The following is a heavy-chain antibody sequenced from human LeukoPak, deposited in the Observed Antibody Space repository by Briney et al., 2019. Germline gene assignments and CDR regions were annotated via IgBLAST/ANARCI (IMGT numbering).Heavy chain of an antibody. CDR2: IRYDGSNK. J-gene: IGHJ4*02. V-gene: IGHV3-30*02. D-gene: IGHD3-16*01. CDR1: GFTFSSYG. CDR3: AKDWGIPYYFDY. Sequence: TGGSLRLSCAASGFTFSSYGMHWVRQAPGKGLEWVAFIRYDGSNKYYADSVKGRFTISRDNSKNTLYLQMNSLRAEDTAVYYCAKDWGIPYYFDYWGQGTLVTVSS.